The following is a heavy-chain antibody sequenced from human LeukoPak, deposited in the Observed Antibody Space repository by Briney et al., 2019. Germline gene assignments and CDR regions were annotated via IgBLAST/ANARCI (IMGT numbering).Heavy chain of an antibody. J-gene: IGHJ6*03. D-gene: IGHD6-13*01. CDR1: GYTFTSYD. CDR3: ARGREAAAGNYYYYYMDV. CDR2: MNPNSGNT. V-gene: IGHV1-8*03. Sequence: ASVKVSCKASGYTFTSYDINWVRQATGQGLEWMGWMNPNSGNTAYAQKFQGRVTITRNTSISTAYMELSSLRSEDTAVYYCARGREAAAGNYYYYYMDVWGKGTTVTISS.